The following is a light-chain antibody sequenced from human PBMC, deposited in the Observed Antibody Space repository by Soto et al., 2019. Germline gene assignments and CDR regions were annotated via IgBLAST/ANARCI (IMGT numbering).Light chain of an antibody. CDR1: ESISDY. CDR2: GAS. Sequence: TQSPTTLAGSPGGRSTLSSKSSESISDYLAWYHHSPGQSPRLLIYGASTRAAGIPARFSGRGSGTESTLTIGGLQSEDFAMYYCQQYNNWHWTCSKGTEVDIK. V-gene: IGKV3-15*01. CDR3: QQYNNWHWT. J-gene: IGKJ1*01.